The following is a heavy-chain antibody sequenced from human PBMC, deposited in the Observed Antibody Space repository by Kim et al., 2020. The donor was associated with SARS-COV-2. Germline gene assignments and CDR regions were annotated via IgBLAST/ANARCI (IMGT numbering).Heavy chain of an antibody. J-gene: IGHJ4*02. V-gene: IGHV4-61*02. CDR2: LDPSGST. CDR1: GGSINSGSQY. D-gene: IGHD3-10*01. CDR3: ARDPYGSGPNFDY. Sequence: SETLSLTCTVSGGSINSGSQYWTWIRQSAEKGLEWIGRLDPSGSTNYNPSLKSRVTISADTSKNQFSVNLSPVTAADTGVYYCARDPYGSGPNFDYWGQGPLVTVSS.